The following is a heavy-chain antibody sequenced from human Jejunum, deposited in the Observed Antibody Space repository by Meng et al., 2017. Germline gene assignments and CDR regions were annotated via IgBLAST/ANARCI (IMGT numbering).Heavy chain of an antibody. D-gene: IGHD3-10*01. CDR1: GFTFSAYT. V-gene: IGHV3-30*01. CDR2: MSYDGDRE. J-gene: IGHJ4*02. Sequence: QVQLVESGGGVVQPGSSLRLSCAAAGFTFSAYTMHWARQAPGKGPEWLTAMSYDGDREYYADSVKGRFTISRDNSKNTLYLQMDSLTPEDSAVYYCGREPSFGEHDYWGQGTLVTASS. CDR3: GREPSFGEHDY.